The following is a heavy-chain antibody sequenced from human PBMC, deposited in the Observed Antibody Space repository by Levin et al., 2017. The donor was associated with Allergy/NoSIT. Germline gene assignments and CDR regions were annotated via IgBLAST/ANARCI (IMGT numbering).Heavy chain of an antibody. D-gene: IGHD3-9*01. Sequence: GESLKISCAASGFTFSSYGMHWVRQAPGKGLEWVAVISSDGSSKYYADSVKGRFTISRDNSKNTLYMQMNSLRAEDTAVYYCAKGILRYFDWSTNYFDYWGQGTLVTVSS. V-gene: IGHV3-30*18. CDR2: ISSDGSSK. J-gene: IGHJ4*02. CDR1: GFTFSSYG. CDR3: AKGILRYFDWSTNYFDY.